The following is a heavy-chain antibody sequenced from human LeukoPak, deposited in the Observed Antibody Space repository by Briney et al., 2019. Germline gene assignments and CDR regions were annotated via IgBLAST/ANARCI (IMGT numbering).Heavy chain of an antibody. V-gene: IGHV3-21*01. CDR1: GFTFSNYY. CDR2: IRSSSSYV. Sequence: GGSLRLSCAAPGFTFSNYYMSWVRQAPGKGLEWVSSIRSSSSYVYYADSVKGRFTISRDNAKNSLHLQMSGLRAEDTAVYYCARVSYRGYSGYDFDFWGQGTLVTVSS. J-gene: IGHJ4*02. CDR3: ARVSYRGYSGYDFDF. D-gene: IGHD5-12*01.